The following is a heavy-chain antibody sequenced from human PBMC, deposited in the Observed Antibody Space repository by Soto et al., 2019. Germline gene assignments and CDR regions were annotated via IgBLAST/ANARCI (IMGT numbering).Heavy chain of an antibody. D-gene: IGHD1-7*01. CDR1: GYTFSNDA. CDR2: VSAYNGNT. V-gene: IGHV1-18*01. Sequence: QVQLVQSGAEVKKPGASVKVSCKASGYTFSNDAITWVRQAPGQGLEWMGWVSAYNGNTNYAQKFKGRVTMTTDTSTSTAYMEIRSLRYDDPAVYFCARAPRYYWNYMMYWGQGTLVTVSS. CDR3: ARAPRYYWNYMMY. J-gene: IGHJ4*02.